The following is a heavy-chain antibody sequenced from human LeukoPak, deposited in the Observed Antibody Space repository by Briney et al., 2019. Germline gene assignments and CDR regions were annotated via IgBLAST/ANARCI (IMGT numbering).Heavy chain of an antibody. V-gene: IGHV4-4*07. CDR3: AGRGPYYDSRTYYFDS. CDR1: GGSISNYY. Sequence: SETLSLTCTVYGGSISNYYWNWTRRPAGKGLEWIGRIYSSGITSHNPSLKGRVTLSVDTSKNQFSLKLTSVTAADTAVYYCAGRGPYYDSRTYYFDSWGQGTLVTVSS. CDR2: IYSSGIT. D-gene: IGHD3-22*01. J-gene: IGHJ4*02.